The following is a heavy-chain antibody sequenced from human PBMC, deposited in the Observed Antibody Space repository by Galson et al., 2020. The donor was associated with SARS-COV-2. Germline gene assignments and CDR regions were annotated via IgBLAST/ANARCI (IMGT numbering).Heavy chain of an antibody. CDR3: ARDLWPYGSGSYYNWVRWFDP. CDR2: ISSSGSTL. D-gene: IGHD3-10*01. Sequence: NSGGSLRLSCAASGFTFSDYYMSWIRQAPGKGLEWVSYISSSGSTLSYADPVTGRFTISRDNAKNSLYLQMNSLRAEDTAVYYCARDLWPYGSGSYYNWVRWFDPGGQGTLVTVSS. V-gene: IGHV3-11*01. J-gene: IGHJ5*02. CDR1: GFTFSDYY.